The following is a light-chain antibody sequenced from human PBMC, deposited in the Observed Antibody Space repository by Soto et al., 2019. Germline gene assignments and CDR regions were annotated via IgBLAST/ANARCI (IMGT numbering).Light chain of an antibody. Sequence: SYELTQPPSVSVAPGQTAIIMCGGDNIGSKGVHWYQQKPGQAPVLVVYGGSDRPSGIPERFSGSNSGNTATLTISRVEAGEEADYYCQVWDSSRDHYVFGPGSKVT. CDR1: NIGSKG. V-gene: IGLV3-21*02. J-gene: IGLJ1*01. CDR3: QVWDSSRDHYV. CDR2: GGS.